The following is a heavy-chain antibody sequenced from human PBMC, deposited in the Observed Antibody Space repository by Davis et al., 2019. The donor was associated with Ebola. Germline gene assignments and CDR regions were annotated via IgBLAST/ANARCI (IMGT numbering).Heavy chain of an antibody. D-gene: IGHD3-22*01. CDR3: ARDGEAFDSSGSYEVPFDY. Sequence: GESLKISCAASGFTFDDFGMTWVRQLPGKGLEWVSGINWNGDSIGYADSVKGRITTSRDNAKNSLYLQIHSLRPEDTAVYYCARDGEAFDSSGSYEVPFDYWGQGTQVTVSS. CDR1: GFTFDDFG. J-gene: IGHJ4*02. V-gene: IGHV3-20*04. CDR2: INWNGDSI.